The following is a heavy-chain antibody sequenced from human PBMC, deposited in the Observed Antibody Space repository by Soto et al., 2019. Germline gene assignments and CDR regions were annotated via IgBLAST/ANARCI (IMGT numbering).Heavy chain of an antibody. CDR2: ISILGDST. V-gene: IGHV3-11*01. CDR3: ARDRAGTRTFPHNTFNL. J-gene: IGHJ3*01. Sequence: QEQLAESGGGLVKPGGSLRLSCAASGFSFNVYYMTWIRQAPGSGLEWVASISILGDSTYYADSVKGRFTISRDNVKNSLDLKMETLRAEDTAVYYCARDRAGTRTFPHNTFNLWGQGTTVTVAS. CDR1: GFSFNVYY. D-gene: IGHD6-19*01.